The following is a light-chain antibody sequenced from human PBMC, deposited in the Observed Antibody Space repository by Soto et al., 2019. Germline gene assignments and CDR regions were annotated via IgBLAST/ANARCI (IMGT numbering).Light chain of an antibody. CDR1: QSVSSN. V-gene: IGKV3-15*01. Sequence: EIVMTQSPATLSVSPGERATLSCRASQSVSSNLAWYQQKPGQAPRLLIYGASTRATGIPARFSGSGSGTDFTLTITRLEPEDFAVYYCQQYNIWPITFGQGTRLEIK. J-gene: IGKJ5*01. CDR2: GAS. CDR3: QQYNIWPIT.